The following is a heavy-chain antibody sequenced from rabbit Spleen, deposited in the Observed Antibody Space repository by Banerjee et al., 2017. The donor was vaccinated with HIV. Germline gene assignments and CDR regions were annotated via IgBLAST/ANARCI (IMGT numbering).Heavy chain of an antibody. D-gene: IGHD1-1*01. J-gene: IGHJ4*01. Sequence: QSLEESGGGLVQPEGSLTLTCTASGFSFNNNYYMCWVRQAPGKGLEWIACIYGGDGISTAYAKWAKGRFTISKTSSTTVTLQMTSLADADTATYFCARDLTGVIGWNFGWWGPGSLVTVS. V-gene: IGHV1S40*01. CDR2: IYGGDGIST. CDR3: ARDLTGVIGWNFGW. CDR1: GFSFNNNYY.